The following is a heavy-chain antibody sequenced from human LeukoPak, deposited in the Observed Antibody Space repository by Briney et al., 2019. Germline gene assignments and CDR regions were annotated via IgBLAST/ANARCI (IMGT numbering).Heavy chain of an antibody. CDR3: ARPCCASTSCPTFEY. Sequence: QPGGSLRLSCAASGFAFSSYNMNWVRQAPGKGLEWVSYISSGSDTIFYADSVKGRFTISRDNAENSLYLQMNSLRAEDTAVYYCARPCCASTSCPTFEYWGQGTLVTVSS. CDR2: ISSGSDTI. CDR1: GFAFSSYN. J-gene: IGHJ4*02. D-gene: IGHD2-2*01. V-gene: IGHV3-48*01.